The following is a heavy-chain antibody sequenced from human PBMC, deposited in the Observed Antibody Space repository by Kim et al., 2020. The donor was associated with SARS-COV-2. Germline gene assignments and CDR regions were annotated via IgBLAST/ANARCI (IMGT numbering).Heavy chain of an antibody. CDR1: GFTFSSYS. Sequence: GGSLRLSCAGSGFTFSSYSMNWVRQAPGKGLEWVSSISRSSSYIHIADSVTGRFTISRDNSENSVYLHLTRLRVEDTAVYFCARGHVWRYFDRSANYHSYYAMDVWGQGTTVTVSS. D-gene: IGHD3-9*01. CDR2: ISRSSSYI. CDR3: ARGHVWRYFDRSANYHSYYAMDV. J-gene: IGHJ6*02. V-gene: IGHV3-21*04.